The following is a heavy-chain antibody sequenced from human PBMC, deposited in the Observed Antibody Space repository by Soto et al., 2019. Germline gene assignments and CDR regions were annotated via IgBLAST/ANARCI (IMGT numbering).Heavy chain of an antibody. V-gene: IGHV3-21*01. Sequence: EVQLVESGGGLVKPGGSLRLSCAASGFTFSSYSMNWVRQAPGKGLEWVSSISSSSSYLYYADSVKGRFTITRDNAKNSLYLQMNSLRAEDTAVYYCARGLEWLLDHYYYYMDVWGKGTTVTVSS. J-gene: IGHJ6*03. CDR1: GFTFSSYS. CDR3: ARGLEWLLDHYYYYMDV. CDR2: ISSSSSYL. D-gene: IGHD3-3*01.